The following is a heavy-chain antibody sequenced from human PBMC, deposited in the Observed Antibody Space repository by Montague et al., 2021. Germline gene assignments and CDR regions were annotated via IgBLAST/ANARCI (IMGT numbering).Heavy chain of an antibody. Sequence: SETLSLTCTVSGGSIRSRRYNWVWTRHLPGKGLVWIGSIYYSGSAYYNLSLKSRVTISVDTSKNQFSLKLSAVTAADTAVYYCARHVIGNYGMDVWGQGTTVTVSS. CDR1: GGSIRSRRYN. J-gene: IGHJ6*02. CDR3: ARHVIGNYGMDV. V-gene: IGHV4-39*01. D-gene: IGHD3-16*02. CDR2: IYYSGSA.